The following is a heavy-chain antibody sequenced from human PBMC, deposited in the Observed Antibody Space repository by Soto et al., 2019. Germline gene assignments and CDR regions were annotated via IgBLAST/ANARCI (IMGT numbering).Heavy chain of an antibody. CDR2: IYHSGGT. Sequence: QLQLQESGSRLVKPSQTLSLTCAVSGGSISSGGYSWSWIRQPPGKGLERTGYIYHSGGTYYNPSLKRRVTISVGRSKNQFSLKLSSVTAADTAVYYCARSLDIVLVPAAMRVGWFDPWSQGTLVPVSS. J-gene: IGHJ5*02. V-gene: IGHV4-30-2*01. D-gene: IGHD2-2*03. CDR3: ARSLDIVLVPAAMRVGWFDP. CDR1: GGSISSGGYS.